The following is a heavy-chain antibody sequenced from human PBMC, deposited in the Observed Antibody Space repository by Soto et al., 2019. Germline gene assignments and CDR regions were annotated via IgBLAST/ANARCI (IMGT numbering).Heavy chain of an antibody. CDR1: GFTFSSYA. V-gene: IGHV3-23*01. CDR3: ANQVLRFLEWLPPL. J-gene: IGHJ4*02. Sequence: GSLRLSCAASGFTFSSYAMSWVRQAPGKGLEWVSAISGSGGSTYYADSVKGRFTISRDNSKNTLYLQMNSLRAEDTAVYYCANQVLRFLEWLPPLWGQGTLVTVSS. D-gene: IGHD3-3*01. CDR2: ISGSGGST.